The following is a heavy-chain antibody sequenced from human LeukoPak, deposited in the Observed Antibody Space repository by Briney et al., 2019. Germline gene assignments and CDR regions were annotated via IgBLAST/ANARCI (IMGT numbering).Heavy chain of an antibody. CDR2: IIPIFGTA. V-gene: IGHV1-69*01. Sequence: SVKVSCKASGGTFSSYAISWVRQAPGQGLEWMGGIIPIFGTANYAQKFQGRVTITADESTSTAYMELSSLRSEDTAVYYCARTQYYDFWRVPGSYFDYWGRGTLVTVSS. CDR3: ARTQYYDFWRVPGSYFDY. J-gene: IGHJ4*02. CDR1: GGTFSSYA. D-gene: IGHD3-3*01.